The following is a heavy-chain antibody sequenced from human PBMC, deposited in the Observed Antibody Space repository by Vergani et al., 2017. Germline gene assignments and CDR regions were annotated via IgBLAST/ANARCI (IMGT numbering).Heavy chain of an antibody. CDR1: GGSFSGYY. Sequence: QVQLQQWGAGLLKPSETLSLTCAVYGGSFSGYYWSWIRQPPGKGLEWIGEINHSGSTNYNPSLKSRVTISVDTSKNQFSLKLSSVTAADTAVYYCARGSRRNTDIVVVFDAFAIWGQGRIVTVSP. CDR3: ARGSRRNTDIVVVFDAFAI. CDR2: INHSGST. D-gene: IGHD2-2*01. V-gene: IGHV4-34*01. J-gene: IGHJ3*02.